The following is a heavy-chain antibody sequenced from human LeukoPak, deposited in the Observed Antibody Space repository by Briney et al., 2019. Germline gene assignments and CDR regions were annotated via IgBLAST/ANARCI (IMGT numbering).Heavy chain of an antibody. CDR1: GFTFDDYA. V-gene: IGHV3-74*01. Sequence: GGSLRLSCAASGFTFDDYAMHWVRQAPGKGLVWVSRINTDGSTTSYADSVKGRFTISRDNAKNTLYLQMNSLRAEDTAMYYCARRGYSGSPLDYWGQGTLVTVSS. CDR3: ARRGYSGSPLDY. CDR2: INTDGSTT. J-gene: IGHJ4*02. D-gene: IGHD1-26*01.